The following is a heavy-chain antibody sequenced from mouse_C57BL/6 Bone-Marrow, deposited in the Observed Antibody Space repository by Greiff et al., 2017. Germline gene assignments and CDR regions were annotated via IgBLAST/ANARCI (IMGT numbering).Heavy chain of an antibody. CDR2: INYDGSST. CDR3: ARDHSAGGVAD. V-gene: IGHV5-16*01. J-gene: IGHJ3*01. CDR1: GFTFSDYY. D-gene: IGHD3-2*02. Sequence: EVHLVESEGGLVQPGSSLKLSCTASGFTFSDYYMAWVRQVPAKGLEWVANINYDGSSTYYRATLKSRCIISRDNAKNILYLQMSSLKSEDTATYYGARDHSAGGVADWGQGTLVTVSA.